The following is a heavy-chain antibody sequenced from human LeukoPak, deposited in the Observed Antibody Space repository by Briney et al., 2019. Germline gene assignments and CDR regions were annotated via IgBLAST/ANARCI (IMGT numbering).Heavy chain of an antibody. J-gene: IGHJ4*02. CDR3: ARAPGSGYAFDS. CDR1: GYTFAGYY. V-gene: IGHV1-2*02. D-gene: IGHD5-12*01. Sequence: ASVKVSCKASGYTFAGYYIHWVRQAPGQGLEWMGWINPDSGRTKSAQKFQGRVTMTRDTSINTAYMELSRLASDDTAVYYCARAPGSGYAFDSWGQGTQVTVSS. CDR2: INPDSGRT.